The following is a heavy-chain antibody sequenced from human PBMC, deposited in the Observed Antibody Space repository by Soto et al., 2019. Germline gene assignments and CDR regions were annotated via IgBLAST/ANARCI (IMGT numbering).Heavy chain of an antibody. Sequence: PGGSLRLSCAASGFTFSSYAMSWVRQAPGKGLEWVSAISGSGGSTYYADSVKGRFTISRDNSKNTLYLQMNSLKAEDTAVYYCAKALASYSYDSSGHYFDYWGQGPLVTVSS. CDR1: GFTFSSYA. CDR3: AKALASYSYDSSGHYFDY. CDR2: ISGSGGST. J-gene: IGHJ4*02. D-gene: IGHD3-22*01. V-gene: IGHV3-23*01.